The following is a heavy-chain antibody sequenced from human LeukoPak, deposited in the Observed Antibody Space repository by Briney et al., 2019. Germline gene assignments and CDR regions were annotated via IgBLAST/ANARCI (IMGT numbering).Heavy chain of an antibody. J-gene: IGHJ4*02. D-gene: IGHD6-19*01. Sequence: SQTLSLTCTVSGGSIISSAYYWSWIRQPPGRGLEWVGYIYYSGSTYYNPSLKSRVTISLDTSKNQFSLKLSSVTAADTAVYYCVRTEVSSGSEDYWGQGTLVTVSS. CDR1: GGSIISSAYY. V-gene: IGHV4-30-4*08. CDR2: IYYSGST. CDR3: VRTEVSSGSEDY.